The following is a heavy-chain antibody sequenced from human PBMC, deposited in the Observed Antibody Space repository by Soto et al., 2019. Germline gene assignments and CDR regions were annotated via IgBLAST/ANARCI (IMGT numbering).Heavy chain of an antibody. CDR3: ARYCSGGSCYWGAFDI. V-gene: IGHV4-38-2*01. J-gene: IGHJ3*02. CDR1: GFSISSGYF. Sequence: AETLSLTCAVSGFSISSGYFWGFIRQPPGKGPEWLGSIYHSGTTYYNPSVKGRVTISVDRSKNQFSLKLSSVTAADTAVYYCARYCSGGSCYWGAFDIWGQGTMVTVSS. CDR2: IYHSGTT. D-gene: IGHD2-15*01.